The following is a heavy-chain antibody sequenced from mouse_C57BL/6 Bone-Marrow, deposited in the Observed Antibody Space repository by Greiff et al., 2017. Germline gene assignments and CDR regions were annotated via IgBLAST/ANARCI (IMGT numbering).Heavy chain of an antibody. CDR3: ARSRGFAY. V-gene: IGHV1-69*01. CDR2: IDPSDSYT. J-gene: IGHJ3*01. CDR1: GYTFPSYW. Sequence: VQLQQPGAELVMPGASVKLSCKASGYTFPSYWMPWVKPRPGQGLEWIGEIDPSDSYTHYNQKFKGKFTLTIDKSSSTTYRQLSSRTAEDSAVYYCARSRGFAYWGQGTLVTVSA.